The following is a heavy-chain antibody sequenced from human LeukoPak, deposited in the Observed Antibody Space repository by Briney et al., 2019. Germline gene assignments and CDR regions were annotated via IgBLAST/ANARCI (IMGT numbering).Heavy chain of an antibody. CDR2: LSSNGDST. Sequence: GGSLRLSCSASGXTFSNYAVHWVRQAPGKGLEYVSSLSSNGDSTYYADSVKGRFTISRDNSKNTLYLQMSSLRAEDTAVYYCVKTYNWNDGFDIWGQGTMVTVSS. CDR1: GXTFSNYA. D-gene: IGHD1-20*01. J-gene: IGHJ3*02. CDR3: VKTYNWNDGFDI. V-gene: IGHV3-64D*09.